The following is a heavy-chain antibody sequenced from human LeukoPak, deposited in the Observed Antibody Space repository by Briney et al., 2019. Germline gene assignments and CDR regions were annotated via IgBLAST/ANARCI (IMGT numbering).Heavy chain of an antibody. CDR3: AKDYGLVGRFLEWYFDY. CDR2: IRYDGSNK. CDR1: GFTFSSYG. D-gene: IGHD3-3*01. V-gene: IGHV3-30*02. Sequence: PGGSLRLSCAASGFTFSSYGMHWVRQALGKGLEWVAFIRYDGSNKYYAGSVKGRFTISRDNSKNTLYLQMNSLRAEDTAVYYCAKDYGLVGRFLEWYFDYWGQGTLVTVSS. J-gene: IGHJ4*02.